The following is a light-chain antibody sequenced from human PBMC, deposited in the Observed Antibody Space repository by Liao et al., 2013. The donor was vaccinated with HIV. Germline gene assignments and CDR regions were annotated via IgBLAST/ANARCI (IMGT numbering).Light chain of an antibody. Sequence: SYELTQPPSVSVSPGQTASITCSGDKLGDRYVCWYQQKPGQSPVLLIYEDMKRPSGIPERFSGSNSGNTATLTISGTQAMDEADYYCQAWDSRTAWGLFGTGTRVTVL. CDR2: EDM. CDR1: KLGDRY. CDR3: QAWDSRTAWGL. J-gene: IGLJ1*01. V-gene: IGLV3-1*01.